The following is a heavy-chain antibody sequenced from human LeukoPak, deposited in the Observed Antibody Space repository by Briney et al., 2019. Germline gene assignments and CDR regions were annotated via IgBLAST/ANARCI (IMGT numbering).Heavy chain of an antibody. CDR3: AKEGDYYGSGSHRDAFDM. CDR1: GFTFSGSA. D-gene: IGHD3-10*01. J-gene: IGHJ3*02. CDR2: IRSKANSYAT. Sequence: GGSLRLSCTASGFTFSGSAMHWVRQASGKGLEWVGRIRSKANSYATVYAASVKGRFTISRDDSKNTLYLQMNSLRPEDTALYYCAKEGDYYGSGSHRDAFDMWGQGTMVTVSS. V-gene: IGHV3-73*01.